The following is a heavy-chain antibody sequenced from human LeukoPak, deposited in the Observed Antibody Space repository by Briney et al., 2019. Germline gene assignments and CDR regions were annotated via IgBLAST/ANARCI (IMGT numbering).Heavy chain of an antibody. D-gene: IGHD3-16*02. CDR3: AKDKGNRYFDY. J-gene: IGHJ4*02. CDR1: GFIFGAYT. V-gene: IGHV3-21*01. Sequence: GGSLRLSCAASGFIFGAYTINWVRQAPGKGLEWVSCIFSRSESILYADSVKGRFIISRDTSRNILFLQMNGLRADDTAIYYCAKDKGNRYFDYWGQGTLVTISS. CDR2: IFSRSESI.